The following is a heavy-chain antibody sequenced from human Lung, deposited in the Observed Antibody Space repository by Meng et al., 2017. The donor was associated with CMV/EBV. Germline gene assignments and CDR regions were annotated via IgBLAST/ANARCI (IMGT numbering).Heavy chain of an antibody. Sequence: SVXVSCKASGGSLSDYAISWVRQAPGQGLEWMGGIIPIFGTTNYAQKFQGRVTITTDESATTAYMDLSSLRSEDTAVFYCARGPSTSYDTSRGLHSWGQRTRVTVAS. CDR1: GGSLSDYA. V-gene: IGHV1-69*05. D-gene: IGHD3-22*01. CDR2: IIPIFGTT. CDR3: ARGPSTSYDTSRGLHS. J-gene: IGHJ4*02.